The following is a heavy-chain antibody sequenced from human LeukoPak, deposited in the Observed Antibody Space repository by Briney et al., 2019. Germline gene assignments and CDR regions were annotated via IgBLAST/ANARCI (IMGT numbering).Heavy chain of an antibody. D-gene: IGHD2-15*01. CDR1: GFTFSSYS. CDR2: ISSSSSYI. V-gene: IGHV3-21*01. Sequence: PGGSLRLSCAASGFTFSSYSMNWVRQAPGKGLEWVSSISSSSSYIYYADSVKGRFTISRDNAKNSLYLQMNSLRAEDTAVYYCARDAYCSGGSCYEGSFYYYYMDVWGKGTTVTISS. CDR3: ARDAYCSGGSCYEGSFYYYYMDV. J-gene: IGHJ6*03.